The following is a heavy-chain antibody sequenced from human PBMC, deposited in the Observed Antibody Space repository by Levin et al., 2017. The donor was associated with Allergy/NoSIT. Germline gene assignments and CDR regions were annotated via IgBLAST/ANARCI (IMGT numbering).Heavy chain of an antibody. Sequence: GGSLRLSCAASGFTFSSYAMSWVRQAPGKGLEWVSAISGSGGSTYYADSVKGRFTISRDNSKNTLYLQMNSLRAEDTAVYYCARELYYDILTGQKGYDAFDIWGQGTMVTVSS. V-gene: IGHV3-23*01. CDR1: GFTFSSYA. J-gene: IGHJ3*02. CDR2: ISGSGGST. CDR3: ARELYYDILTGQKGYDAFDI. D-gene: IGHD3-9*01.